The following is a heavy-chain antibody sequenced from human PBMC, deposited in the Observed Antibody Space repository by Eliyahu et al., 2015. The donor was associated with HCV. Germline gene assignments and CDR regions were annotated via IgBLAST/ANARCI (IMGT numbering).Heavy chain of an antibody. V-gene: IGHV2-5*01. D-gene: IGHD1-26*01. CDR2: IYWNDDR. J-gene: IGHJ4*02. Sequence: QITLKESGPTRVKPTQTLTLTCTFSGFSLXSSGVGXGWIRQPPGKALEWLALIYWNDDRRYSPSLKSRVTITKDTSKNQVVLTMTKMDPVDTATYYCAQSFSGSYGYYFDYWGQGTLVTVSS. CDR1: GFSLXSSGVG. CDR3: AQSFSGSYGYYFDY.